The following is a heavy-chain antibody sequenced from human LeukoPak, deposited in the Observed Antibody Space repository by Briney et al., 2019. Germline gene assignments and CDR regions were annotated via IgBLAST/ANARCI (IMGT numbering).Heavy chain of an antibody. V-gene: IGHV3-23*01. CDR2: ISGSGGSN. CDR1: GFTFSSYG. CDR3: AKDPFPLRWELGAFDY. J-gene: IGHJ4*02. Sequence: GGSLRLSCAASGFTFSSYGMSWVRQPPRKGLEWVSAISGSGGSNYYADSVKGRFTISRDNSKNTLYLQTNSLRAEDTAVFFFAKDPFPLRWELGAFDYWGQGTLVTVSS. D-gene: IGHD1-26*01.